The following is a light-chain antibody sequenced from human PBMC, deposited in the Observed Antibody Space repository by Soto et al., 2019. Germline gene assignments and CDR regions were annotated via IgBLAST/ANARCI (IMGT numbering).Light chain of an antibody. V-gene: IGKV1-39*01. CDR2: GTS. CDR3: QQSYSSSWT. CDR1: QSISNS. J-gene: IGKJ1*01. Sequence: DIQLTQSPSSLSASVGDRVTITCRASQSISNSLNWYQQKPGKSPNLLIYGTSGLQSGVSPRFNGSGSGTDFTLTISSLQREDFATYFCQQSYSSSWTFGQGTKVDIK.